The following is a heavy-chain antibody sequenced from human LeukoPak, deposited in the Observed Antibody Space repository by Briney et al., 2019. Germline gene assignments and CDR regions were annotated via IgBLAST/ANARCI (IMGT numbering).Heavy chain of an antibody. J-gene: IGHJ6*03. CDR2: INPSGGST. CDR1: GYTFTRYN. D-gene: IGHD3-10*01. Sequence: ASVKVSCKASGYTFTRYNMHWVRQAPGQGLEWMGIINPSGGSTSYAQKFQGRVTMTRDMSTSTVYMELSSLRSEDTAVYYCARDPITMVRGVIHNYYYYYYMDVWGKGTTVTVSS. V-gene: IGHV1-46*01. CDR3: ARDPITMVRGVIHNYYYYYYMDV.